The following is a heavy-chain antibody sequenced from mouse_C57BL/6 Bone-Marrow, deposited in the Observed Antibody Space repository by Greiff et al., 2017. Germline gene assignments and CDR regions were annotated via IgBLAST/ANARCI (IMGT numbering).Heavy chain of an antibody. J-gene: IGHJ3*01. Sequence: VPLQQSGAELARPGASVKLSCKASGYTFTSYGISWVKQRTGQGLEWIGEIYPRSGNTYYNEKFKGKATLTADKSSSTAYMELRSLTSEDAAVYFWARGPYYGSSYAWFAYWGQGTLVTVSA. D-gene: IGHD1-1*01. CDR1: GYTFTSYG. V-gene: IGHV1-81*01. CDR3: ARGPYYGSSYAWFAY. CDR2: IYPRSGNT.